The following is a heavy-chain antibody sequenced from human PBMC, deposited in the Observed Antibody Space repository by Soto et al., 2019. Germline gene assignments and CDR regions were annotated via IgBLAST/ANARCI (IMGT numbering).Heavy chain of an antibody. CDR1: GGSFSGYY. J-gene: IGHJ4*02. Sequence: SETLSLTCAVYGGSFSGYYWTWIRQPPGTGLEWIGYIYYSGSTNYNPSLKSRVTISVDTSKNQFSLKLSSVTAADTAAYYCARHGMDYYDSSGYYYSPYYFDYWGQGTLVTVSS. D-gene: IGHD3-22*01. CDR2: IYYSGST. CDR3: ARHGMDYYDSSGYYYSPYYFDY. V-gene: IGHV4-59*08.